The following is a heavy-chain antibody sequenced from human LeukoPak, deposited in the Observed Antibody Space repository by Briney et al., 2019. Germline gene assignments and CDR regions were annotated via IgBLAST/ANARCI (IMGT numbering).Heavy chain of an antibody. CDR3: ATSTDYNWFDP. D-gene: IGHD2-2*01. V-gene: IGHV3-23*01. CDR2: ISGGGGST. J-gene: IGHJ5*02. Sequence: GGSLRLSCAASGFTFTSYSMNWVRQAPGKGLEWVSTISGGGGSTYYADSVKGRFTISRDNSKNTLYLQMNSLRAEDTAVYYCATSTDYNWFDPWGQGTLVTVSS. CDR1: GFTFTSYS.